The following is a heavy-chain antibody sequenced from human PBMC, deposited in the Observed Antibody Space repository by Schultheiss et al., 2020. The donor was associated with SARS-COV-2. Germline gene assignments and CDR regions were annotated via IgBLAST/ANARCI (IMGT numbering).Heavy chain of an antibody. CDR3: ARAAGLLWFGELRNWFDP. V-gene: IGHV4-34*01. J-gene: IGHJ5*02. D-gene: IGHD3-10*01. CDR1: GGSFSGYY. CDR2: INHSGST. Sequence: SETLSLTCAVYGGSFSGYYWSWIRQPPGKGLEWIGEINHSGSTNYNPSLKSRVTISVDTSKNQFSLKLSSVTAEDTAVYYCARAAGLLWFGELRNWFDPWGQGTLVTVSS.